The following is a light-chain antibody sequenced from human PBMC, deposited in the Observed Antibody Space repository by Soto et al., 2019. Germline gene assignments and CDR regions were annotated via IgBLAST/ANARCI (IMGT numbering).Light chain of an antibody. Sequence: QSALTQPRSVSGSPGQSVTISCTGTSSDVGGDNYVSWYQQHPGKAPKLMIYDVNKRPSGVPDRFSGSKSGNTASLTISGLQAEDEADYYCCAYAGSYTLVFGTGTKLTVL. CDR2: DVN. CDR1: SSDVGGDNY. CDR3: CAYAGSYTLV. V-gene: IGLV2-11*01. J-gene: IGLJ1*01.